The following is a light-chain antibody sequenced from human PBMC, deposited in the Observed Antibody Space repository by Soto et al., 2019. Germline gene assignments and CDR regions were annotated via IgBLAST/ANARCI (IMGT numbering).Light chain of an antibody. CDR1: QSVSSY. CDR3: QQNKDWPGT. Sequence: EIVITQSPSTLSVSPGERATLSCRASQSVSSYLAWYHQKPGQAPRLLIYDASTRATGIPVRFSGSGSGTEFTLTISSLQSEDFGVYYCQQNKDWPGTFGQGTKVDIK. J-gene: IGKJ1*01. CDR2: DAS. V-gene: IGKV3-15*01.